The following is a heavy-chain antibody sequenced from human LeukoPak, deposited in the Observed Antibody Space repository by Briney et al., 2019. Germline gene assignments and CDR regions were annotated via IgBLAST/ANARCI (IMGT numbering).Heavy chain of an antibody. CDR3: AKYYYDSNARFDF. J-gene: IGHJ4*02. Sequence: GGSLRLSCAASGFTFSSYSMNWVRQAPGKGLEGVSSISSSSSYIYYADSVKGRFTISGESAKNSLYLQMNSLRAEDTAVYYCAKYYYDSNARFDFWGQGTLVTVSS. D-gene: IGHD3-22*01. V-gene: IGHV3-21*04. CDR2: ISSSSSYI. CDR1: GFTFSSYS.